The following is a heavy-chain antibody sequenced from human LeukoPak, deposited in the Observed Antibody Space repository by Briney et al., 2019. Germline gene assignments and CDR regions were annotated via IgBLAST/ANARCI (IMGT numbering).Heavy chain of an antibody. J-gene: IGHJ4*02. V-gene: IGHV4-39*01. Sequence: SETLSLTCTVSGGSISSSSYYWGWIRQPPGKGLEWIGSIYYSGSTYYNPSLKSRVTISVDTSKNQFSLKLSSVTAADTAVYYCARLTVNSSGLFDYWGQGTLVTVSS. CDR3: ARLTVNSSGLFDY. CDR1: GGSISSSSYY. CDR2: IYYSGST. D-gene: IGHD6-19*01.